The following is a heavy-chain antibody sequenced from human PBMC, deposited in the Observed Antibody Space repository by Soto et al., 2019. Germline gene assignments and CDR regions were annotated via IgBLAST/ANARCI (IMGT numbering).Heavy chain of an antibody. CDR1: GGSLNSGWFY. CDR3: ARDGRTSGYYLYY. J-gene: IGHJ4*02. CDR2: IYANGNT. V-gene: IGHV4-31*03. D-gene: IGHD3-22*01. Sequence: TLSLPCTVSGGSLNSGWFYWSWIRQSPGKVLEWIGFIYANGNTYYNPSLKIRVNISLDTSQNKFSLKMTSVTVAHTDVYYCARDGRTSGYYLYYWGQGTPGTVSS.